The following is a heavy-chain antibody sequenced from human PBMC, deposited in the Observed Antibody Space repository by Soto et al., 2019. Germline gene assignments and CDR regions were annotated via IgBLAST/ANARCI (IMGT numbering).Heavy chain of an antibody. CDR1: GFTFSDYA. CDR2: VSHDGRNT. V-gene: IGHV3-30*18. CDR3: AKGGRQWLVTSDFNY. D-gene: IGHD6-19*01. J-gene: IGHJ4*02. Sequence: VQLVESGGGVVQPGRSLRLSCAASGFTFSDYAMHWVRQAPGKGLEWVAVVSHDGRNTHYADSVKGRFTISRDSSKNTVSMEMTSLRAEDKDVYYCAKGGRQWLVTSDFNYWGQGALVTVSS.